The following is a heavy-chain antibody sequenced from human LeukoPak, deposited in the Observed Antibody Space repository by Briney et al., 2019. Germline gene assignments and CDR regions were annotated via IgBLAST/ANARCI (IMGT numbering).Heavy chain of an antibody. V-gene: IGHV4-31*03. CDR3: ARYPYSSSWYEPPNYYYYGMDV. Sequence: PSETLSLTCTVSGGSISSGGYYWSWIRQHPGKGLEWIGYIYYSGSTYYNPSLKSRVTISVDTSKNQFSLELSSVTAADTAVYYCARYPYSSSWYEPPNYYYYGMDVWGQGTTVTVSS. CDR2: IYYSGST. D-gene: IGHD6-13*01. CDR1: GGSISSGGYY. J-gene: IGHJ6*02.